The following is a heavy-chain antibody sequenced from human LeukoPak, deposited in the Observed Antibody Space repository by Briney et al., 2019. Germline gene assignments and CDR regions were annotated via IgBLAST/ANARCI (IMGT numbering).Heavy chain of an antibody. V-gene: IGHV3-23*01. Sequence: GGSLRLSCEASGFSFSKYAMTWVRQAPGKGLEWVSGMSSSGVSPDYADSVRDRFTISRDNSKDTLILHMDSLRVEDTAIYYCAKVSFDGGVIPYFDSWGQGTVVTVSS. D-gene: IGHD3-10*01. J-gene: IGHJ4*02. CDR1: GFSFSKYA. CDR3: AKVSFDGGVIPYFDS. CDR2: MSSSGVSP.